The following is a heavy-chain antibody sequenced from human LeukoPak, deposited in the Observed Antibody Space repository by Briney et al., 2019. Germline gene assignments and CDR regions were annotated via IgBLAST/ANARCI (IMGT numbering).Heavy chain of an antibody. CDR3: ARHLQGILPYDAFDI. V-gene: IGHV4-59*08. CDR2: IYYSGST. Sequence: SETLSLTCTVSGGSVSSYYWSWIRQPPGKGLEWIGYIYYSGSTNYNPSLKSRVTISVDTSKNQFSLKLSSVTAADTAVYYCARHLQGILPYDAFDIWGQGTMVTVSS. J-gene: IGHJ3*02. CDR1: GGSVSSYY.